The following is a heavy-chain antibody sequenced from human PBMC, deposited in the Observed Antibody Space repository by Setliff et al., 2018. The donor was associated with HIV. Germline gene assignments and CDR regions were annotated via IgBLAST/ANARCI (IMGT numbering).Heavy chain of an antibody. CDR2: IDDSGGST. Sequence: GGSLRLSCAASGFTFSSYWMHWVRQAPGKGLEWVSTIDDSGGSTYYADSVKGRFTISRDNSKNTPYLQMNSLRAEDTAVYYCARRTTFLDYWGQGTLVTVS. V-gene: IGHV3-23*01. CDR3: ARRTTFLDY. D-gene: IGHD4-4*01. CDR1: GFTFSSYW. J-gene: IGHJ4*02.